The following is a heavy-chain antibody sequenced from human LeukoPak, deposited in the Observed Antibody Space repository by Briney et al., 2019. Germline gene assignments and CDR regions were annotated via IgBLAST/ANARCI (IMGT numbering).Heavy chain of an antibody. Sequence: PSETLSLTCTVSGGSISSSSYYWGWIRQPPGKGLEWIGSIYYSGSTYYNPSLKSRVTISVGTSKNQFSLKLSSVTAADTAVYYCARGPTYYDILTGYYRRRGYDYWGQGTLVTVSS. CDR2: IYYSGST. D-gene: IGHD3-9*01. V-gene: IGHV4-39*07. J-gene: IGHJ4*02. CDR1: GGSISSSSYY. CDR3: ARGPTYYDILTGYYRRRGYDY.